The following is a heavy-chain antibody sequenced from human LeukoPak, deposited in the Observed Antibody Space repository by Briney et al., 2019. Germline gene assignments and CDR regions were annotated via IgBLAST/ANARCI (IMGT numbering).Heavy chain of an antibody. Sequence: ASVKVSCKASGYTFISYDINWVRQATGQGLEWMGWMNPNSGNTGYAQKFQGRVTMTRNTSISTAHMELSSLRSEDTAVYYCARRGATSPPNIYCGGDCYTRNWFDPWGQGTQVTVSS. CDR1: GYTFISYD. CDR2: MNPNSGNT. J-gene: IGHJ5*02. V-gene: IGHV1-8*01. CDR3: ARRGATSPPNIYCGGDCYTRNWFDP. D-gene: IGHD2-21*01.